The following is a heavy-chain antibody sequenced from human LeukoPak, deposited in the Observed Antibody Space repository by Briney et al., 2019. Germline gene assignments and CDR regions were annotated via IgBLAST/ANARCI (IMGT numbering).Heavy chain of an antibody. V-gene: IGHV3-7*01. D-gene: IGHD5-12*01. CDR1: GFTFSSYW. Sequence: GGSLRLSCVGSGFTFSSYWMSWVRQAPGKGLEWVANIKEYGSEKYYVDSVKGRFTASRDDAKNSLYLQMTSLRAEDTAVYYCARHLVEGYTRKRFDLWGQGTLVTVSS. J-gene: IGHJ5*02. CDR3: ARHLVEGYTRKRFDL. CDR2: IKEYGSEK.